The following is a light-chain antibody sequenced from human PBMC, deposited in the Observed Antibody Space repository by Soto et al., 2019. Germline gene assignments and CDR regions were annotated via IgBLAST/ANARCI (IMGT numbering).Light chain of an antibody. V-gene: IGKV1-39*01. CDR2: AAS. J-gene: IGKJ4*01. Sequence: DIPMTQSPSSLSASVGDRVTITCRASQSISSYLNWYQQKPGKAPKLLIYAASSLQSGVPSRFSVSGSGTDFTLTISSLQPEDFATYYCQQSYSTLLTFGGGTKVEIK. CDR1: QSISSY. CDR3: QQSYSTLLT.